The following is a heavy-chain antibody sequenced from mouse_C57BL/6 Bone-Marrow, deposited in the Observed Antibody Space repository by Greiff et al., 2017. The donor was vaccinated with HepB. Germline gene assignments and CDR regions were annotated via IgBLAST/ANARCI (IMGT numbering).Heavy chain of an antibody. V-gene: IGHV1-55*01. Sequence: VQLQQPGAELVKPGASVKMSCKASGYTFTSYWITWVKQRPGQGLEWIGDIYPGSGSTNYNEKFKSKAKLTVDTSSSTAYMKLSSLTSEDSAVYYCASGGYPYYAMDYWGQGTSVTVSS. CDR1: GYTFTSYW. CDR2: IYPGSGST. CDR3: ASGGYPYYAMDY. D-gene: IGHD1-1*02. J-gene: IGHJ4*01.